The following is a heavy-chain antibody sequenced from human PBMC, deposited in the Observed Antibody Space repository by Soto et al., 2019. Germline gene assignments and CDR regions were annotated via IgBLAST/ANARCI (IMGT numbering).Heavy chain of an antibody. CDR3: AKSRTAMVMVDY. J-gene: IGHJ4*02. CDR2: ISYDGSNK. CDR1: VFTFISYG. V-gene: IGHV3-30*18. D-gene: IGHD5-18*01. Sequence: GGSLRLSCASSVFTFISYGMHWVRQAPGKGLEWVAVISYDGSNKYYADSVKGRFTISRDNSKNTLYLQMNSLRAEDTAVYYCAKSRTAMVMVDYWGQGTLVTVSS.